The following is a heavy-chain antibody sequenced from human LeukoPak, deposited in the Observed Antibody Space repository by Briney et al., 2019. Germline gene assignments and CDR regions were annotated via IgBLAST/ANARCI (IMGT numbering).Heavy chain of an antibody. V-gene: IGHV3-21*01. J-gene: IGHJ3*02. CDR2: ISSSRSYI. D-gene: IGHD2-15*01. CDR3: ARDLVAAGYCSVGSCSPDEYDAFDI. Sequence: PGRTLGLSRAASGFTFSRFSMNCVPDAPGRGLECVSSISSSRSYIYYTDSVRGGFTISRDNAKNSLYLQMNSLRAQDTAVYYCARDLVAAGYCSVGSCSPDEYDAFDIWGQGTMVTVSS. CDR1: GFTFSRFS.